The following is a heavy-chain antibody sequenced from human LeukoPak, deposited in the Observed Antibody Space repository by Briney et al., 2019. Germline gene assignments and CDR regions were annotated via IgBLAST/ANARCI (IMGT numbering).Heavy chain of an antibody. D-gene: IGHD3-22*01. CDR2: IKSKTDGGTT. J-gene: IGHJ4*02. CDR3: TTARERDYYDSSGYSDY. V-gene: IGHV3-15*01. CDR1: GFTFSNAW. Sequence: GGSLRLSCAASGFTFSNAWMSWVRQAPGKGLEWVGRIKSKTDGGTTDYAAPVKGRFTISRDDSKNTLYLQMNSLKTEDTAVYYCTTARERDYYDSSGYSDYWGQGTLVTVS.